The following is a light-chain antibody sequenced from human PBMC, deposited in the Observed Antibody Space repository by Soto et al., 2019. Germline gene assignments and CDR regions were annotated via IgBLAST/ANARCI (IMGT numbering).Light chain of an antibody. CDR2: DDS. V-gene: IGLV3-21*02. J-gene: IGLJ1*01. Sequence: SYELTQPPSVSVAPGQTARISCGGNNIGRKSEHWYQQKPGRAPVVVVYDDSDRPSGILERFSGDKSGDTATLTISRVEAGDEADYYCHVWDSSSGHYIFGPGTKVTVL. CDR3: HVWDSSSGHYI. CDR1: NIGRKS.